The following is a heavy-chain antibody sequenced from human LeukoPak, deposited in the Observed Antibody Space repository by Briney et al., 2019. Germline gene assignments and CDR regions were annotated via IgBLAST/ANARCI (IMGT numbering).Heavy chain of an antibody. J-gene: IGHJ4*02. V-gene: IGHV4-39*01. Sequence: SETLSLTCTVSGDSIFSTTYYWGWIRQPPGKGLEWIGSVFHSGSTYYNPSLRSRVTISVDTSKNQLSLSLTSVTAADTAVYYCARLYQGKRPPDNWGQGTLVTVSS. D-gene: IGHD6-25*01. CDR3: ARLYQGKRPPDN. CDR2: VFHSGST. CDR1: GDSIFSTTYY.